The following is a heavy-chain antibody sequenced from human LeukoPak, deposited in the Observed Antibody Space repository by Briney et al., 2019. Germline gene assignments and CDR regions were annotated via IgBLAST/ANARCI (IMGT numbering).Heavy chain of an antibody. CDR1: GYTFTGYC. V-gene: IGHV1-2*02. Sequence: SVKVSCKASGYTFTGYCMHWVRQAPGQGLEWMGWINPTSGGTNYDQKFQGRVTMTRDTSISTAYMEMSRLRSDDTAVYYYARGRGSYSGDYWGQGTLVTVSS. CDR2: INPTSGGT. D-gene: IGHD1-26*01. J-gene: IGHJ4*02. CDR3: ARGRGSYSGDY.